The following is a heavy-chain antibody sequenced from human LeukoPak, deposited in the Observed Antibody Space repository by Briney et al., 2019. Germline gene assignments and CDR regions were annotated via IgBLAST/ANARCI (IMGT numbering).Heavy chain of an antibody. D-gene: IGHD5-24*01. CDR3: ARQVEMATINYFDY. CDR2: IYPGDSDT. Sequence: GESLKISCQGSGYSFTSYWIAWVRQMPGKGLEWMGIIYPGDSDTRYSPSLQGQVTISADKSISTAYLQWSSLKASDTAIYYCARQVEMATINYFDYWGQGTLVTVSS. CDR1: GYSFTSYW. V-gene: IGHV5-51*01. J-gene: IGHJ4*02.